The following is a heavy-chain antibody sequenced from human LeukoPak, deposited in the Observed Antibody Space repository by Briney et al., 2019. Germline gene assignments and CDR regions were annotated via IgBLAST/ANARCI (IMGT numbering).Heavy chain of an antibody. Sequence: SETLSLTCTVSGGSISSYYWSWIRQPPGKGLEWIGYIYYSGSTNYNPSLKSRVTISVDTSKNQFSLKLSSVTAADTAVYYCARGVVVVAAPYYYYYGMDVWGQGTTVTVSS. V-gene: IGHV4-59*08. D-gene: IGHD2-15*01. CDR3: ARGVVVVAAPYYYYYGMDV. J-gene: IGHJ6*02. CDR1: GGSISSYY. CDR2: IYYSGST.